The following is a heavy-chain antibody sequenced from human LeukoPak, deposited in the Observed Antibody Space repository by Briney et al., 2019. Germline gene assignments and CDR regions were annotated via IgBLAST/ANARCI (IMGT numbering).Heavy chain of an antibody. V-gene: IGHV3-11*01. CDR1: GFTFSDYY. D-gene: IGHD2-15*01. J-gene: IGHJ4*02. CDR3: AREGYCSGGSCRPYYFDY. Sequence: GGSLRLSCAASGFTFSDYYMSRIRQAPGKGLEWVSYISSSGSTIYYADSVKGRFTISRDNAKNSLYLQMNSLRAEDTAVYYCAREGYCSGGSCRPYYFDYWGQGTLVTVSS. CDR2: ISSSGSTI.